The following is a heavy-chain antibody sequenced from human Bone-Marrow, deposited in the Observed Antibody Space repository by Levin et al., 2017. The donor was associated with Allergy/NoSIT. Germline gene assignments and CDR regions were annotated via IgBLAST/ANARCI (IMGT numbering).Heavy chain of an antibody. V-gene: IGHV3-13*01. Sequence: LAGGSLRLSCAASGFTFSSYDMHWVRQATGKGLEWVSAIGTAGDTYYPGSVKGRFTISRENAKNSLYLQMNSLRAGDTAVYYCARDRRSYSSSWYAGYYYYGMDGWGQGTTVTVSS. CDR3: ARDRRSYSSSWYAGYYYYGMDG. CDR1: GFTFSSYD. D-gene: IGHD6-13*01. CDR2: IGTAGDT. J-gene: IGHJ6*02.